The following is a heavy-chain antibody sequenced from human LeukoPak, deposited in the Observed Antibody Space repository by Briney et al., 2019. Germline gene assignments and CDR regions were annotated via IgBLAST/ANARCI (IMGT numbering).Heavy chain of an antibody. J-gene: IGHJ4*02. CDR3: TRDISDIVTGYSYYFEY. Sequence: GGSLRLSCTASGFTFSEYAMSWFRQAPGKGPEWVGFIRSKDYGGTMDYAASLKGRFNISRDDSKSIAYLQMNSLKTEDAAVYYCTRDISDIVTGYSYYFEYWGQGTQVTVAS. CDR2: IRSKDYGGTM. CDR1: GFTFSEYA. V-gene: IGHV3-49*03. D-gene: IGHD3-9*01.